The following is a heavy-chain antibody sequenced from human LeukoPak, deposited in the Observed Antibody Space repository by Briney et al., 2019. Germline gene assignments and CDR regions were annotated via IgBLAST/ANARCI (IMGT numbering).Heavy chain of an antibody. CDR1: GFNFKTHW. J-gene: IGHJ4*02. Sequence: PGGSLRLSCAASGFNFKTHWMSWVRQAPGKGLEWVANVNEDGSEEYYGDSVKGRFTIFRDNAKNSVHLQLSSLRIEDTAVYYCASQTGRYFDDWGQGTLVTVAS. CDR2: VNEDGSEE. V-gene: IGHV3-7*01. CDR3: ASQTGRYFDD. D-gene: IGHD7-27*01.